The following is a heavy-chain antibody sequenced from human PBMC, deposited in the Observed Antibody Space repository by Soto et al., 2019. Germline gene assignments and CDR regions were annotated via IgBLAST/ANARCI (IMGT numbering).Heavy chain of an antibody. CDR2: IIPIFGTA. CDR1: GGTFSSYA. V-gene: IGHV1-69*13. J-gene: IGHJ6*02. CDR3: ARVRRVRWFGELSVDYYGMDV. Sequence: SMKVSCKASGGTFSSYAISWVRQAPGQGLEWMGGIIPIFGTANYAQKFQGRVTITADESTSTAYMELSSLRYEDTAVYYCARVRRVRWFGELSVDYYGMDVWGQGTTVTVSS. D-gene: IGHD3-10*01.